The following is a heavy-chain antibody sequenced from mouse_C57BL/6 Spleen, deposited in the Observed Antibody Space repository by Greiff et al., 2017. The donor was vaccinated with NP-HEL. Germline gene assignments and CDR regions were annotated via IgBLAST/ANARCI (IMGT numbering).Heavy chain of an antibody. CDR1: GFTFSDYG. D-gene: IGHD2-4*01. CDR3: ARPNDYAWFAY. Sequence: EVQRVESGGGLVKPGGSLKLSCAASGFTFSDYGMHWVRQAPEKGLEWVAYISSGSSTIYYADTVKGRFTISRDNAKNTLFLQMTSLRSEDTAMCYCARPNDYAWFAYWGQGTLVTVSA. V-gene: IGHV5-17*01. CDR2: ISSGSSTI. J-gene: IGHJ3*01.